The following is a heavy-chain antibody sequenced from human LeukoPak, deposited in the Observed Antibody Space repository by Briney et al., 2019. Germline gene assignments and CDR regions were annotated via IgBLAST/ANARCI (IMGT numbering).Heavy chain of an antibody. CDR1: GFTFSSYW. CDR2: INSDGSST. Sequence: GGSLRLSCAASGFTFSSYWMHWVRQAPGKGLVWVSRINSDGSSTSYADSVKGRFTISRDNAKNSLYLQMNSLRAEDTAVYYCARSRDGYNPLSYWGQGTLVTVSS. J-gene: IGHJ4*02. V-gene: IGHV3-74*01. D-gene: IGHD5-24*01. CDR3: ARSRDGYNPLSY.